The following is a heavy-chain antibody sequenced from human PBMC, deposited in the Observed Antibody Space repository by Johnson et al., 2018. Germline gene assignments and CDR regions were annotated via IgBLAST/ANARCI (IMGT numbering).Heavy chain of an antibody. CDR1: GFTFSAYG. D-gene: IGHD2-8*01. J-gene: IGHJ4*02. CDR3: AKENYDRLPVLGDQ. Sequence: QVQLVQSGGGVVQPGRSLRLSCAASGFTFSAYGMHWVRQAPGKGLEWVTFISFDGSSKYYADSVRGRVTIARGNSKNALYLQMNSLRADDPAVYYCAKENYDRLPVLGDQWGQGILVTVSS. CDR2: ISFDGSSK. V-gene: IGHV3-30*18.